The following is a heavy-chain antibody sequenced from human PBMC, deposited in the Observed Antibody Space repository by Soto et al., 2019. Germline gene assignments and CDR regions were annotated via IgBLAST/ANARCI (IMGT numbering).Heavy chain of an antibody. CDR2: IYYSGST. V-gene: IGHV4-39*01. J-gene: IGHJ6*02. CDR3: AGILTGYRSDTYYYYGMDV. CDR1: GDSICSISSY. Sequence: SETLSLTCTFHGDSICSISSYWGWIRQPPGNGLEWFGSIYYSGSTYYNPSLKSRVTISVDTSKNQFSLKLSSVTAADTAVYYCAGILTGYRSDTYYYYGMDVWGQGTTVTVS. D-gene: IGHD3-9*01.